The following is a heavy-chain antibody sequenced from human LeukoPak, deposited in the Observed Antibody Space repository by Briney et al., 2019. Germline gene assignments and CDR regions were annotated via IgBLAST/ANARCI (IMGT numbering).Heavy chain of an antibody. CDR2: IYYRGNT. CDR1: GGSISSGAYY. D-gene: IGHD5-18*01. Sequence: KPSETLSLTCTVSGGSISSGAYYWSWIRQLPGKGLEWIGYIYYRGNTYYNPSLKSRVTISADTSKNQFSLKPSSVTVADTAVYYCATRGRGYSYGALWGQGTLVTVSS. V-gene: IGHV4-31*03. CDR3: ATRGRGYSYGAL. J-gene: IGHJ4*02.